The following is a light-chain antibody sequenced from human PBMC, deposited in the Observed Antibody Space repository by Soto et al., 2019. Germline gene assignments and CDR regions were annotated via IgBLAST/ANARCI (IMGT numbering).Light chain of an antibody. J-gene: IGLJ2*01. CDR1: SSDVGSYAL. Sequence: QSVLTQPASVSGSPGQSITISCTGTSSDVGSYALVSWYQHHPGKAPKLIICEDTNRPSGVSDRFSGSKSGNTASLTISGLQAEDGADYYCCSYAGSNTLIFDGGTKLTVL. CDR2: EDT. CDR3: CSYAGSNTLI. V-gene: IGLV2-23*01.